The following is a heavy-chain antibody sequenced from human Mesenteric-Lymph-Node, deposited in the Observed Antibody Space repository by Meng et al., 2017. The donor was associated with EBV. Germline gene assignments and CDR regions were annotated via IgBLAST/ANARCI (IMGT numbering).Heavy chain of an antibody. CDR1: GVSISRTHW. J-gene: IGHJ4*02. V-gene: IGHV4-4*02. CDR3: ASGVPSD. CDR2: IYHTGST. Sequence: QVQLQESGPGLVKPSGTLSLTCDVSGVSISRTHWWSWVRQAPGKGLEWIGEIYHTGSTNYNPSLKSRVAISIDESKNQFSLNLTSVTAADTAVYYCASGVPSDWGQGTLVTVSS. D-gene: IGHD1-1*01.